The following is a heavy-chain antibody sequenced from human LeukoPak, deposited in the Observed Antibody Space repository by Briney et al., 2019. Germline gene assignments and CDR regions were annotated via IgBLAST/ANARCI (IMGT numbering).Heavy chain of an antibody. J-gene: IGHJ4*02. CDR1: GGSISSSSYY. CDR2: IYYSGST. Sequence: SETLSLTCTVSGGSISSSSYYWGWIRQPPGKGLEWIGSIYYSGSTYYNPSLKSRVTISVDTSKNQFSLKLSSVTAADTAVYYCARLSMVRGVIITSPFDYWGQGTLVTVSS. CDR3: ARLSMVRGVIITSPFDY. V-gene: IGHV4-39*01. D-gene: IGHD3-10*01.